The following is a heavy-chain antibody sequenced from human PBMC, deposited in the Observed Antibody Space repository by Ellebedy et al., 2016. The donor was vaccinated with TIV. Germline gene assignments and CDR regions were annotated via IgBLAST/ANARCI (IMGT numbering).Heavy chain of an antibody. CDR3: AKLGGVLSWYADY. J-gene: IGHJ4*02. Sequence: GESLKISCAASGFTFSSYAMNWIRQAPGKGLEWVSVISNGGDTTYADSVKGRFTISRDNSKNTLYPQMNSLRADDTAMYYCAKLGGVLSWYADYWGLGTLVTVSP. CDR1: GFTFSSYA. CDR2: ISNGGDTT. V-gene: IGHV3-23*01. D-gene: IGHD6-13*01.